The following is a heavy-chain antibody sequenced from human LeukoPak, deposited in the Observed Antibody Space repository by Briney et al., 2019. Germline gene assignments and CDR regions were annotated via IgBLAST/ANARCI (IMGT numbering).Heavy chain of an antibody. V-gene: IGHV3-21*01. D-gene: IGHD4-17*01. CDR2: IDATGSYI. CDR1: GFNFKTHT. CDR3: ARDYGDYANYYYYYMDV. J-gene: IGHJ6*03. Sequence: GGSLRLSCSASGFNFKTHTMNWVRQAPGKGLEWVSSIDATGSYIYYADSVKGRFTISRDNAKNSLYLQMNSLRAEDTAVYYCARDYGDYANYYYYYMDVWGKGTTVTVSS.